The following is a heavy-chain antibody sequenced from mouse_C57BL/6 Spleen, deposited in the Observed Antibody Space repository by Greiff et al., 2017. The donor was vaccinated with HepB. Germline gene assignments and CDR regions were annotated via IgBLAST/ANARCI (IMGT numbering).Heavy chain of an antibody. J-gene: IGHJ1*03. CDR1: GFNIKDDY. Sequence: EVQLQQSGAELVRPGASVKLSCTASGFNIKDDYMHWVKQRPEQGLEWIGWIDPENGDTEYASKFQGKATITADTSSNTAYLQLSSLTSEDSAVYYCARSRVGDWYFDVWGTGTTVTVSS. D-gene: IGHD1-1*02. CDR3: ARSRVGDWYFDV. CDR2: IDPENGDT. V-gene: IGHV14-4*01.